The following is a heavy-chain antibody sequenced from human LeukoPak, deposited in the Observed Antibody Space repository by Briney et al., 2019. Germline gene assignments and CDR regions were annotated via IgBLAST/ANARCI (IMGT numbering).Heavy chain of an antibody. CDR1: GFTFSSYE. CDR3: ARGYSSYYPDAFDI. D-gene: IGHD5-12*01. Sequence: PGGSLRLSCVASGFTFSSYEMNWVRQAPGRGLEWVSYMSFGGSTTYYADSVKGRFTISRDNAKNSLYLQMNSLRAEDTAVYYCARGYSSYYPDAFDIWGQGTMVTVSS. CDR2: MSFGGSTT. J-gene: IGHJ3*02. V-gene: IGHV3-48*03.